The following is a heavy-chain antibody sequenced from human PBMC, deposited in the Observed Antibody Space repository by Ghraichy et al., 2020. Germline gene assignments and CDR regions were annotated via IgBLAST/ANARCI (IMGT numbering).Heavy chain of an antibody. D-gene: IGHD2-15*01. J-gene: IGHJ4*02. CDR2: VFYRGDT. Sequence: TLSLTCSVSGGSLTSDHWGWIRQPLGQGLEWIGYVFYRGDTHYNPSLESRVSMSVDMARSQFFLRVTSVTAADTAVYYCARGGFSGGSYYSDWGQGVLVTVSS. CDR1: GGSLTSDH. V-gene: IGHV4-59*01. CDR3: ARGGFSGGSYYSD.